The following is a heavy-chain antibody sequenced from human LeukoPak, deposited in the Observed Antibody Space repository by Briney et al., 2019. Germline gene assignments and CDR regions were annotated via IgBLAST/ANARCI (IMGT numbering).Heavy chain of an antibody. V-gene: IGHV3-7*01. Sequence: GGSLRLPCAASGFTFSSYWMSWVRQAPGKGLEWVANIKQDGSEKYYVDSVKGRFTISRDNAKNSLYLQMNSLRAEDTAVYYCARGQHRVTYSDDAFDIWGQGTMVTVSS. D-gene: IGHD2-21*02. CDR2: IKQDGSEK. CDR3: ARGQHRVTYSDDAFDI. J-gene: IGHJ3*02. CDR1: GFTFSSYW.